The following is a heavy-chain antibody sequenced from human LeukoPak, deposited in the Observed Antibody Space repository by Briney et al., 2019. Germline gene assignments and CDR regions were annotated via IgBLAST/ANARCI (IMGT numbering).Heavy chain of an antibody. V-gene: IGHV4-39*01. Sequence: PSETLSLTCTVSGDSVSSTGYYWGWIRQPPGKGLEWIGTIYYSGSTYYNPSLKSRVTMSEDTSRNQFSLKLSSVTATDTAVYYCARTYGDYDDAFDVWGQGTMVTVSS. D-gene: IGHD4-17*01. CDR1: GDSVSSTGYY. J-gene: IGHJ3*01. CDR2: IYYSGST. CDR3: ARTYGDYDDAFDV.